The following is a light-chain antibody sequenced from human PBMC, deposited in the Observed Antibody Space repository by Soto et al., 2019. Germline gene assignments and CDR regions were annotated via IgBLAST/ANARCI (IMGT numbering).Light chain of an antibody. Sequence: QSVLTQPASVSGSPGQSITISCTGTPSDIGRYNYVSWYQQFPGKVPKLLIYEVTSRPSEVSARFSGSKSGSTASLTISGLQAEDEADYYCSSYSTTISPHVLFGGGTKLTVL. V-gene: IGLV2-14*01. CDR2: EVT. CDR1: PSDIGRYNY. CDR3: SSYSTTISPHVL. J-gene: IGLJ2*01.